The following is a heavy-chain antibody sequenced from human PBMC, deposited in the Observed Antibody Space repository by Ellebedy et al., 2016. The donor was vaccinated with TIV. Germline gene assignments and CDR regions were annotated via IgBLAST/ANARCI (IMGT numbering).Heavy chain of an antibody. D-gene: IGHD3-22*01. J-gene: IGHJ4*02. V-gene: IGHV3-23*01. Sequence: GESLKISCAASGLTLRNYALSWLRQAPGKGLDWVASILGSGGSTYYADSVKGRFTISRDNSKNTLYLQLSSLRAEDTAVYYCAKDPTLDSSDYYGDYFDFWGQGSLVTVSS. CDR1: GLTLRNYA. CDR2: ILGSGGST. CDR3: AKDPTLDSSDYYGDYFDF.